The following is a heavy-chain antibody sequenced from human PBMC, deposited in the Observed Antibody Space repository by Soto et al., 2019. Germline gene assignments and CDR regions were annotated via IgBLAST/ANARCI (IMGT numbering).Heavy chain of an antibody. V-gene: IGHV3-30-3*01. J-gene: IGHJ6*02. CDR3: ARGGYSSGWYERGYYYGMDV. D-gene: IGHD6-19*01. Sequence: QVQLVESGGGVVQPGRSLRLSCAASGFTFSRYAMHWVRQAPGKGLEWGAVISYDGSNKYYADSVKRRFTISRDNSKNTLYLQMNSLRAEDTAVYYCARGGYSSGWYERGYYYGMDVWGQGTTVTVSS. CDR2: ISYDGSNK. CDR1: GFTFSRYA.